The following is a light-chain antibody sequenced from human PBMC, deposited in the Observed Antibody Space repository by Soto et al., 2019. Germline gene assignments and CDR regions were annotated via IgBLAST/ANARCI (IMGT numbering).Light chain of an antibody. CDR2: DVS. CDR3: SYYTGGSTNV. J-gene: IGLJ1*01. CDR1: SSDIGGYKY. Sequence: QSALTQPASLSGSPGQSITLSCTGTSSDIGGYKYVSWYQQHPGKAPKLMIYDVSSRPSGVSNRVSGSKSGNTATLTISGLKGEDEHEYNCSYYTGGSTNVFGTGTKLTVL. V-gene: IGLV2-14*01.